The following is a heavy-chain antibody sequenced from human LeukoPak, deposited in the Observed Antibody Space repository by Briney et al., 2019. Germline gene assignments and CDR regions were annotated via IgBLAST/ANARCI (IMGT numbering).Heavy chain of an antibody. CDR3: ARAGINNWNYAGGNWFDP. V-gene: IGHV1-8*01. CDR2: MNPNSGNT. CDR1: GYTFTSYD. J-gene: IGHJ5*02. Sequence: APVKVSCKASGYTFTSYDINWVRQATGQGLEWMGWMNPNSGNTGYAQKFQGRVTMTRNTSISTAYMELSSLRSEGTAVYYCARAGINNWNYAGGNWFDPWGQGTLVTVSS. D-gene: IGHD1-7*01.